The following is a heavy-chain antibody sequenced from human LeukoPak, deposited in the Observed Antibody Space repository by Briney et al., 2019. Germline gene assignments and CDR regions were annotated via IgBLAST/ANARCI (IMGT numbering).Heavy chain of an antibody. D-gene: IGHD1-26*01. Sequence: PGGPPRLSRATSVFTFIGYGMHCVCEAPGKGLESVAFIQYDGDHKYYADSVKGRFTISRDNSKSTLSLQMNTLRAEDTALYYCAKDASTVGATDLHYWGQGILVTASS. CDR1: VFTFIGYG. V-gene: IGHV3-30*02. J-gene: IGHJ4*02. CDR3: AKDASTVGATDLHY. CDR2: IQYDGDHK.